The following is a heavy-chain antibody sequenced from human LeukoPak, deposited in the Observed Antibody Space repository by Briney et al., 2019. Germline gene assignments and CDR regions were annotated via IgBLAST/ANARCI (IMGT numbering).Heavy chain of an antibody. Sequence: PSETLSLTCSVSGGSISSGGYYWSWIRQHPGKGLEWIGYTYYSGSTYYNPSLKSRITISVDTSKNQFSLNLNSVTAADTAVYYCARIRGRQIDYWGQGTLVTVSS. V-gene: IGHV4-31*03. D-gene: IGHD3-10*01. CDR3: ARIRGRQIDY. J-gene: IGHJ4*02. CDR2: TYYSGST. CDR1: GGSISSGGYY.